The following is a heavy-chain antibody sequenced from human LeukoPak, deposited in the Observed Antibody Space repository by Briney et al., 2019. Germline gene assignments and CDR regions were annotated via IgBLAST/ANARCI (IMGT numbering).Heavy chain of an antibody. D-gene: IGHD6-19*01. Sequence: GGSLRLSCAASGFTFSSSAMSWVRQAPGKGLEWVSAISNNGGYTYYADSVQGRFTISRDNSKSTLCLQMNSLRAEDTAVYYCAKSKEYAAVAGTFDYWGQGTLVTVSS. CDR3: AKSKEYAAVAGTFDY. CDR1: GFTFSSSA. V-gene: IGHV3-23*01. J-gene: IGHJ4*02. CDR2: ISNNGGYT.